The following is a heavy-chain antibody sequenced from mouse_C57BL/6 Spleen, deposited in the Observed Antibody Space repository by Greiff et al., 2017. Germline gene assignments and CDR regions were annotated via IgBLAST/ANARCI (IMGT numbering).Heavy chain of an antibody. V-gene: IGHV2-5*01. CDR1: GFSFTSYG. CDR3: AKEDSSGYEGARDAMDY. D-gene: IGHD3-2*02. J-gene: IGHJ4*01. Sequence: VKLMEPGPGLVQPSQSLSITCTASGFSFTSYGVHWVRQSPGKGLEWLGVIWRGGSTDYKAAFMSRLSITKDNSKSQVFLKMNSLQADDTAIYYCAKEDSSGYEGARDAMDYWGQGTSVTVSS. CDR2: IWRGGST.